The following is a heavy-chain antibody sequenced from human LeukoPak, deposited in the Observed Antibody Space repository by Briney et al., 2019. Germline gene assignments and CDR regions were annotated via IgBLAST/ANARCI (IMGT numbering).Heavy chain of an antibody. CDR3: ARGIDLGQLYYFDY. Sequence: ASVKVSCKASGYXFTSYYMHWVRQAPGQGLEWMGIINPSGGSTSYAQKFQGRVTMTRDTSISTAYMELSRLRSDDTAVYYCARGIDLGQLYYFDYWGQGTLVTVSS. V-gene: IGHV1-46*01. D-gene: IGHD1-1*01. CDR2: INPSGGST. CDR1: GYXFTSYY. J-gene: IGHJ4*02.